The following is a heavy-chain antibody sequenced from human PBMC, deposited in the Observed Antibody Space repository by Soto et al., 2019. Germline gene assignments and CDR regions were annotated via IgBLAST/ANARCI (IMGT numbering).Heavy chain of an antibody. V-gene: IGHV3-23*01. CDR1: GFTFTTYA. CDR3: AKDKDTTFSPQDY. CDR2: ISGSGGST. J-gene: IGHJ4*02. Sequence: EVQLLESGGGVVQPGGSLRLSCAASGFTFTTYAMTWVRQAPGKGLEWVSAISGSGGSTYYADSVKGRFTISRDNSKNTLYLQMNSLRAEDTAVYYCAKDKDTTFSPQDYWGQGTLVTVSS. D-gene: IGHD2-15*01.